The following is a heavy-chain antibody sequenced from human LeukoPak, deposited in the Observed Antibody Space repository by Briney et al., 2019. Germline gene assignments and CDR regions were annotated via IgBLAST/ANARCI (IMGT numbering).Heavy chain of an antibody. CDR2: INAGNGNT. CDR1: GYTFTSYA. D-gene: IGHD3-22*01. V-gene: IGHV1-3*01. CDR3: ARAASHYDSSGYYYAEYFQH. Sequence: ASVKVSCKASGYTFTSYAMHWVRQAPGQRLEWMGWINAGNGNTKYSQKFQGRVTITRDTSASTAYMELSSLRSEDTAVYYCARAASHYDSSGYYYAEYFQHWGQGTLVTVSS. J-gene: IGHJ1*01.